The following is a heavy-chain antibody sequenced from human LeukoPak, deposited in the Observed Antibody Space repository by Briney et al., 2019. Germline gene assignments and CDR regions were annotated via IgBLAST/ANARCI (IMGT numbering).Heavy chain of an antibody. V-gene: IGHV3-23*01. J-gene: IGHJ4*02. CDR3: AKIVGASFDY. CDR2: ISGSGGST. D-gene: IGHD1-26*01. Sequence: GGSLRLSCAASGFTFSSYGMSGVRQAPGKGLEWVSAISGSGGSTYYADSVKGRFTISRDNSKNTLYLQMNSLRAEDTAVYYCAKIVGASFDYWGQGTLVTVSS. CDR1: GFTFSSYG.